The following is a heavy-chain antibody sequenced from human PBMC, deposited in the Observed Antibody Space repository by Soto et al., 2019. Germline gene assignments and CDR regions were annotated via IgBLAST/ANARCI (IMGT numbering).Heavy chain of an antibody. V-gene: IGHV1-18*01. CDR1: GYTFTSYG. Sequence: ASVKVSCKASGYTFTSYGISWVRQAPGQGLEWMGWISAYNGNTNYAQKLQGRVTMTTDTSTSTAYMELRSLRSDDTAVYYCARDLGYVGYCSGGSCSYFDYWGQGTLVTVSS. D-gene: IGHD2-15*01. J-gene: IGHJ4*02. CDR3: ARDLGYVGYCSGGSCSYFDY. CDR2: ISAYNGNT.